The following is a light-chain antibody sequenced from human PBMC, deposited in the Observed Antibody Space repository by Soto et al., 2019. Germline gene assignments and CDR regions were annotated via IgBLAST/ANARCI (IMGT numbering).Light chain of an antibody. CDR1: KLGDKY. J-gene: IGLJ1*01. CDR3: QAWDSSTVV. CDR2: QDS. Sequence: SYELTQPPSVSVSPGQTASITCSGDKLGDKYACWYQQKPGQSPVLVIYQDSKRPSGIPERFSGSNSGNTATLTISGTQAMDEADYYCQAWDSSTVVFGTATNFTVL. V-gene: IGLV3-1*01.